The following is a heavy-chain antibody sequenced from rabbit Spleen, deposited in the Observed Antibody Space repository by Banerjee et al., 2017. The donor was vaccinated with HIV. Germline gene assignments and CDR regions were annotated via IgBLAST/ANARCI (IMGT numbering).Heavy chain of an antibody. D-gene: IGHD6-1*01. CDR1: GFSFSSGYD. J-gene: IGHJ4*01. Sequence: EESGGGLVQPGASLTLTCKASGFSFSSGYDMCWVRQAPGKGLEWIGCIYTGNGKTYYASWAKGRFTISKTSSTTVTLQMTSLTAADTATYFCASAYSDVYFSLWGPGTLVTVS. V-gene: IGHV1S40*01. CDR2: IYTGNGKT. CDR3: ASAYSDVYFSL.